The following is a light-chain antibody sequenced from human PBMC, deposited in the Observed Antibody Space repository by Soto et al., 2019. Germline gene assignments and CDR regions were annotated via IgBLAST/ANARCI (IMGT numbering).Light chain of an antibody. CDR1: SSDVGGYDY. J-gene: IGLJ1*01. CDR2: EVN. Sequence: QSALTQPASASGSPGQSVTISCTGTSSDVGGYDYVSWYQQHPGTAPKLMLYEVNNRPSGVSNRFSGSKSGNTASLIISGLQTEDEADYYCSAYTTTSTLIFGTGTKLTVL. CDR3: SAYTTTSTLI. V-gene: IGLV2-14*01.